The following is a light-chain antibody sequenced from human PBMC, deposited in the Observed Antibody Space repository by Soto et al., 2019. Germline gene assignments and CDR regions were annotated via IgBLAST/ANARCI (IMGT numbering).Light chain of an antibody. CDR3: QQYHALPRT. Sequence: DIQMTQSPSSLSASVGDRATITCQASQDIINYVNWYQQKPGKAPKLLIYTASNLESGVPSRFSGRGSGTDFTLAIDGLQHEDFATYYCQQYHALPRTFGQGTRVEI. CDR2: TAS. J-gene: IGKJ1*01. V-gene: IGKV1-33*01. CDR1: QDIINY.